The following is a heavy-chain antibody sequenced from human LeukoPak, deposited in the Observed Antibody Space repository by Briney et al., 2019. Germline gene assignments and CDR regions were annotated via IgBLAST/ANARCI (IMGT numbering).Heavy chain of an antibody. CDR2: IIPIFGTA. J-gene: IGHJ4*02. D-gene: IGHD1-26*01. V-gene: IGHV1-69*05. CDR1: GGTFSSYA. Sequence: GASVKVSCKASGGTFSSYAISWVRQAPGQGLEWMGGIIPIFGTANYAQKFQGRVTITTDESTSTAYMELSSLRSEDTAVYYCAAYNSGSYLYYFDYWGQGTLVTVSS. CDR3: AAYNSGSYLYYFDY.